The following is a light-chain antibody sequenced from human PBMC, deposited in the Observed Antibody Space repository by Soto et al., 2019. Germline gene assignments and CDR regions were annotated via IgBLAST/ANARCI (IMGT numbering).Light chain of an antibody. CDR1: QSVSSSY. Sequence: EIVLKQSPGTLSLSPGERATLSCIASQSVSSSYLAWYQQKPGQAPRLLIYGASSRATGIPDRFTGSGSGTDFTLTISRLEPEDFAVFYCHQYGSSPQTFGQGTNVDIK. J-gene: IGKJ1*01. V-gene: IGKV3-20*01. CDR3: HQYGSSPQT. CDR2: GAS.